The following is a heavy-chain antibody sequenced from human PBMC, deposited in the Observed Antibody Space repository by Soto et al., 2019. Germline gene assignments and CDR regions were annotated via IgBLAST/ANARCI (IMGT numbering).Heavy chain of an antibody. V-gene: IGHV3-9*01. D-gene: IGHD4-17*01. J-gene: IGHJ5*02. CDR3: AKGGDYTGHWFDP. CDR2: ISRNSGTI. Sequence: PGGSLRLSCAASGFTFDDYAMHWVRQVPGKGLEWVSGISRNSGTIGYADSVKGRFTLSRDNGKNSLYLQMNSLRVEDTAVYYCAKGGDYTGHWFDPWGQGTLVTVSS. CDR1: GFTFDDYA.